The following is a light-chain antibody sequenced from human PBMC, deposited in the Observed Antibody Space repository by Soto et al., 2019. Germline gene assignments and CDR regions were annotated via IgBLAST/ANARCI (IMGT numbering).Light chain of an antibody. Sequence: QSALPQPASVSGSPGQSFTISCPGTSSDVGVYNYVSGYQQHPGKAPKLMIYGVSNRPSGVSNRFSGSKSGNTASLTISGLQAEDEADYYCSSYTSSSTPYVFGTGTKLTVL. CDR1: SSDVGVYNY. CDR2: GVS. CDR3: SSYTSSSTPYV. V-gene: IGLV2-14*01. J-gene: IGLJ1*01.